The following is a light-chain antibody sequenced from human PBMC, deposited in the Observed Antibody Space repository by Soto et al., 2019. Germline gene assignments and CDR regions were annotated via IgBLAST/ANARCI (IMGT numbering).Light chain of an antibody. V-gene: IGKV3-20*01. J-gene: IGKJ3*01. CDR3: QQYVSSPPVT. CDR2: GAS. Sequence: EIVLTQSPGTLSLSPGERATLSCRASQSVTASYLAWYQQKPGQAPRLLIYGASSRASGIPDRFSGSGSGTDFVLTISRLEPEDFAVYYCQQYVSSPPVTFGPGTKVDIK. CDR1: QSVTASY.